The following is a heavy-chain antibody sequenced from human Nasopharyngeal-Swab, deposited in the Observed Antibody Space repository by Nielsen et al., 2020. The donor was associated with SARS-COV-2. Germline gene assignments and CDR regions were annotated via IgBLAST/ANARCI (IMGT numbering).Heavy chain of an antibody. D-gene: IGHD3-3*01. CDR2: ISSSSSYI. CDR1: GFSFSTYS. Sequence: GGSLRLSCAASGFSFSTYSMNWVRQAPGKGLEWVSSISSSSSYIYYADSVKGRFTISRDNAKDSLYLQMNSLRAEDTAVYYCGRGDCDFWSGYYASYYYGMDVWGQGTTVTVSS. CDR3: GRGDCDFWSGYYASYYYGMDV. V-gene: IGHV3-21*01. J-gene: IGHJ6*02.